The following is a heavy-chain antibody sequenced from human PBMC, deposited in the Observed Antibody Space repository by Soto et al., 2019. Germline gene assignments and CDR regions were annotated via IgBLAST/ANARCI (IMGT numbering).Heavy chain of an antibody. D-gene: IGHD3-3*01. Sequence: EVQLVESGGDLVKPGGSLRISCAVSGFTFSNAWMTWVRQAPGKGLEWVGRIKSNTDGETTDYAAPVQGRFTISRDDSKNTVYLQMNSLKIEDTAVYYCSQGGFYYIDFWGQGTLVTVSS. J-gene: IGHJ4*02. CDR2: IKSNTDGETT. V-gene: IGHV3-15*01. CDR1: GFTFSNAW. CDR3: SQGGFYYIDF.